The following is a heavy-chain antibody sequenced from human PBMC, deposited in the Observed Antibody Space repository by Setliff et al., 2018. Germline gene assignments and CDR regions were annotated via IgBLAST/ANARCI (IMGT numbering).Heavy chain of an antibody. CDR1: GYSFTTYW. J-gene: IGHJ6*02. CDR2: IYPGDSDP. D-gene: IGHD2-15*01. Sequence: HGESLKISCKGSGYSFTTYWIGWVRQMSGKGLEWMGIIYPGDSDPKYSPSFQGQVTISADRSMSTAYLQWNSLKASDTATYYCARHGSGNYYYGMDVWGQGTTVTV. CDR3: ARHGSGNYYYGMDV. V-gene: IGHV5-51*01.